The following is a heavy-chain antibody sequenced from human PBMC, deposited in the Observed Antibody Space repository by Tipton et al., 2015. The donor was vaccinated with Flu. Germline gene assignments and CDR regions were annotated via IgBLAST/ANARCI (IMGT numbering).Heavy chain of an antibody. D-gene: IGHD2-21*02. V-gene: IGHV1-8*01. J-gene: IGHJ4*02. CDR3: ARGLKCGGDCRTHDY. CDR2: MNPNSGNT. CDR1: GYTFTSYD. Sequence: QMQLVQSGAEVKKPGASVKVSCKASGYTFTSYDINWVRQATGQGLEWMGWMNPNSGNTGYAQKFQGRVTMTRNTSISTAYMELSSLGSEDPAVYFCARGLKCGGDCRTHDYWGQGTLVTVSS.